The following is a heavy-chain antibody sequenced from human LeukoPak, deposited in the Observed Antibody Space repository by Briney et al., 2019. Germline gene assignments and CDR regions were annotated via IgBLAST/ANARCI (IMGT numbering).Heavy chain of an antibody. V-gene: IGHV4-38-2*02. CDR1: GYSISSGYY. CDR2: IYHSGST. D-gene: IGHD4-23*01. J-gene: IGHJ4*02. CDR3: ARQTGATVVTPGY. Sequence: SETLSLTCTVSGYSISSGYYWGWIRQPPGKGLEWIGSIYHSGSTYYNPSLKSRVTISVDTSKNQFPLKLSSVTAADTAVYYCARQTGATVVTPGYWGQGTLVTVSS.